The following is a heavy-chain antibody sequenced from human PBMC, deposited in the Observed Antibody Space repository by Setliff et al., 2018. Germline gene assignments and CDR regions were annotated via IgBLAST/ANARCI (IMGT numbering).Heavy chain of an antibody. D-gene: IGHD2-8*01. V-gene: IGHV1-18*01. CDR2: ISPFNGNT. CDR1: GYNFITTG. CDR3: IMNMVRPVTGLDC. Sequence: ASVKVSCKTSGYNFITTGISWVRQAPGQGPEWMGCISPFNGNTNYAQKFQDRVTMTTDTSTATVYMELSGLRYADSAIYYCIMNMVRPVTGLDCWGPGTLVTVSS. J-gene: IGHJ4*02.